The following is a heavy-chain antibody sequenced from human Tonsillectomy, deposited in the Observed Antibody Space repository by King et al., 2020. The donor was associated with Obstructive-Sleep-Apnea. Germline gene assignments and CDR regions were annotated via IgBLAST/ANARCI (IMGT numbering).Heavy chain of an antibody. CDR1: GGSISSSHY. D-gene: IGHD2-15*01. J-gene: IGHJ4*02. Sequence: QLQESGPGLVKPSETLSLTCTVSGGSISSSHYWGWIRQPPGKGLEWIGSIHYSGSTYNNPSLKSRVTMSVDTSKNQFSLKLSSVTAADTAVYYCARESEGYCSGGTCYSGDYFDYWGQGTLVTVSS. CDR2: IHYSGST. CDR3: ARESEGYCSGGTCYSGDYFDY. V-gene: IGHV4-39*07.